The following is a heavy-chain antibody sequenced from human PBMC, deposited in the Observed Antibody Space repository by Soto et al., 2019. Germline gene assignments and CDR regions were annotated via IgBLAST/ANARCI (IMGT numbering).Heavy chain of an antibody. D-gene: IGHD2-8*01. CDR1: GFSFSSFA. Sequence: EVQLLESGGGFIHPGGSLRLSCAASGFSFSSFAMNWVRQAPGKGLEWVSIISGSVDSTFYADSVKGRLTISRDNSKSTLYLQINSLRAEDTAVYYCAKTRGAMIYAISVYGMDVWGQGTTVTVSS. CDR3: AKTRGAMIYAISVYGMDV. J-gene: IGHJ6*02. V-gene: IGHV3-23*01. CDR2: ISGSVDST.